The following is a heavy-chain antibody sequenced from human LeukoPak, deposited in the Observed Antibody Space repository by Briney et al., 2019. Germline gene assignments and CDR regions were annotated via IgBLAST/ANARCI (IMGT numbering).Heavy chain of an antibody. Sequence: ASVKVSCKASGYTFTGYYMHWVRPAPGQGLEWMGWINPNSGGTNYAQKFQGRVTMTRDTSISTAYMELSRLRSDDTAVHYCARSNITMIVVVTYYFDYWGQGTLVTVSS. CDR1: GYTFTGYY. J-gene: IGHJ4*02. D-gene: IGHD3-22*01. V-gene: IGHV1-2*02. CDR2: INPNSGGT. CDR3: ARSNITMIVVVTYYFDY.